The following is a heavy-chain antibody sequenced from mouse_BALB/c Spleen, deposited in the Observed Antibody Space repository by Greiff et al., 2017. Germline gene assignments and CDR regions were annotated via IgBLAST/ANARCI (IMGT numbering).Heavy chain of an antibody. CDR3: ARASTMIPSYWYFDV. CDR1: GFSLTSYG. V-gene: IGHV2-9*02. D-gene: IGHD2-4*01. CDR2: IWAGGST. J-gene: IGHJ1*01. Sequence: VQLQQSGPGLVAPSQSLSITCTVSGFSLTSYGVHWVRQPPGKGLEWLGVIWAGGSTNYNSALMSRLSISKDNSKSQVFLKMNSLQTDDTAMYYCARASTMIPSYWYFDVWGAGTTVTVSS.